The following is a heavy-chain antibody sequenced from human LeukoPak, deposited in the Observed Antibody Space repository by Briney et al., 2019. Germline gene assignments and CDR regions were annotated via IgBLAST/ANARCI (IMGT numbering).Heavy chain of an antibody. CDR2: IYHSGST. Sequence: SETLSLTCAVSGYSISSGYYWGWIRQPPGKGLEWIGSIYHSGSTYYNPSLKSRVTISVDTSKNQFSLKPSSVTAADTAVYYCARDHIVVANYYFYYYGMDVWGKGTTVTVSS. J-gene: IGHJ6*04. V-gene: IGHV4-38-2*02. CDR3: ARDHIVVANYYFYYYGMDV. CDR1: GYSISSGYY. D-gene: IGHD2-15*01.